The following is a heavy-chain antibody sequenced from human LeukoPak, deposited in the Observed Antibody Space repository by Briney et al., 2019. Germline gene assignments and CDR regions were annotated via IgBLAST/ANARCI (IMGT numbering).Heavy chain of an antibody. CDR1: GYTFTSYG. Sequence: ASVKVSCKASGYTFTSYGISWVRQAPGQGLEWMGWISAYNGNTNYAQKLQGRVTMTTDTSTSTACMELRSLRSDDTAVYYCAREKVFWSGFYYGMDVWGQGTTVTVSS. CDR3: AREKVFWSGFYYGMDV. D-gene: IGHD3-3*01. J-gene: IGHJ6*02. V-gene: IGHV1-18*01. CDR2: ISAYNGNT.